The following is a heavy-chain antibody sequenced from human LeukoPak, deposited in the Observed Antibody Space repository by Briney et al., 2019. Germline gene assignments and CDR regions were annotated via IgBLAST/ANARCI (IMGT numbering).Heavy chain of an antibody. Sequence: GGSLRLSCTASGFTFGDYAMSWVRQAPGKGLEWVGFIRSKAYGGTTEYAASVKGRFTISRDDSKSIAYLQMNSLKTEDTAVYYCTRVYYDHVWASYRYNKFCYFDYWGQETLVTVSS. CDR2: IRSKAYGGTT. D-gene: IGHD3-16*02. CDR1: GFTFGDYA. V-gene: IGHV3-49*04. J-gene: IGHJ4*02. CDR3: TRVYYDHVWASYRYNKFCYFDY.